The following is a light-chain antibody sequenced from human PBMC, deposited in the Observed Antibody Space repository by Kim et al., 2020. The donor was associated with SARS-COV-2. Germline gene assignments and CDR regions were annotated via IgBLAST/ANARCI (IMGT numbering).Light chain of an antibody. J-gene: IGKJ2*01. CDR3: QQYYSTPYT. V-gene: IGKV4-1*01. Sequence: DIVMTQSPDSLAVSLGERATINCKSSQSVLYSSTNKNYLAWYQQKSGQPPKLLIYWASTRESGVPDRFSGSGSGTDFTLTISSLQAEDVAVYYGQQYYSTPYTFGQGTKLEI. CDR2: WAS. CDR1: QSVLYSSTNKNY.